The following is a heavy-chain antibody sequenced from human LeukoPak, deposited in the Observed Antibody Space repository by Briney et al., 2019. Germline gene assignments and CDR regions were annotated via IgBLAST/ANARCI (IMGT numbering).Heavy chain of an antibody. V-gene: IGHV3-23*01. CDR3: AKGHSSSSRAQHFDY. CDR1: GFTFSSYA. D-gene: IGHD6-6*01. CDR2: ISGSGGST. J-gene: IGHJ4*02. Sequence: PGGSLRLSCAASGFTFSSYAMSWVRQAPGKGLEWVSAISGSGGSTYYADSVKGRFTISRDNSKNTLYLQMNSLRAEDTAVYYCAKGHSSSSRAQHFDYWGQGTLVTVSS.